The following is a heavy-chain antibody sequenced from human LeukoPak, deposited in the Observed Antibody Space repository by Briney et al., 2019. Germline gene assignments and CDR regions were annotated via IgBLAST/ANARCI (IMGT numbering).Heavy chain of an antibody. CDR1: GYTFTTYG. CDR2: VSGYTGNT. Sequence: ASVKVSCKTSGYTFTTYGVSWVRQAPGQGLEWMGWVSGYTGNTNYAERFQGRVTMTIDTSTSTVYMELTSLRSDDTAVYYCARGGVSASLYYFDFWGQGTLVTVS. CDR3: ARGGVSASLYYFDF. D-gene: IGHD2-2*01. V-gene: IGHV1-18*01. J-gene: IGHJ4*02.